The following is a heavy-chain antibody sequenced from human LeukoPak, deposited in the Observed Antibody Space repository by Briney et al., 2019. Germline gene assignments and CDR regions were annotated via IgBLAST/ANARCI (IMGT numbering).Heavy chain of an antibody. J-gene: IGHJ4*02. V-gene: IGHV4-59*01. D-gene: IGHD5-24*01. Sequence: PSEILSLTCTVSGGSISAYYWSWIRQPPGKGLEWIGYISYSGSTKYNPSLKSRVTISVDTSKNQFSLKLSSVTAADTAVYYCARYGMATIQFFDYWGQGTLFTVSS. CDR3: ARYGMATIQFFDY. CDR1: GGSISAYY. CDR2: ISYSGST.